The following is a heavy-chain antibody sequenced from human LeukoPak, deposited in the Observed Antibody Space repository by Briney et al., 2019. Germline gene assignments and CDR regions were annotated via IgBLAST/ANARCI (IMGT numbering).Heavy chain of an antibody. D-gene: IGHD1-26*01. CDR3: ARDSSGSYSRYYYYYYMDV. J-gene: IGHJ6*03. V-gene: IGHV4-34*01. CDR2: INHSGST. Sequence: SETLSLTCAVYGGSFSGYYWSWIRQPPGKGLEWIGEINHSGSTNYNPSLKSRVTISVDTSKNQFSLKLSSVTAADTAVYYCARDSSGSYSRYYYYYYMDVWGKGTTVTISS. CDR1: GGSFSGYY.